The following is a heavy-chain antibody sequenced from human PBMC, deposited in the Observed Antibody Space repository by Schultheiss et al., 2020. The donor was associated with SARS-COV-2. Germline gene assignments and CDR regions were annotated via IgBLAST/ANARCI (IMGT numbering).Heavy chain of an antibody. J-gene: IGHJ6*03. CDR3: ARDPGYCSSTSCYYYYYYMDV. CDR1: GFTFSSYA. Sequence: GESLKISCAASGFTFSSYAMHWVRQAPGRGLEWVAVISYDGSNEHFADSVKGRFTISRDNSKNTLYLQMNSLRAEDTAVYYCARDPGYCSSTSCYYYYYYMDVWGKGTTVTVSS. CDR2: ISYDGSNE. V-gene: IGHV3-30*04. D-gene: IGHD2-2*01.